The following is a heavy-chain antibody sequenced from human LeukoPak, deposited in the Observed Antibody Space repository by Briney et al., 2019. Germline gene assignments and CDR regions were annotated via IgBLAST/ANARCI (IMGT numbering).Heavy chain of an antibody. CDR1: GFTFSSYG. D-gene: IGHD3-22*01. CDR2: ISGSGGST. V-gene: IGHV3-23*01. J-gene: IGHJ4*02. CDR3: ARAGQRETITMIVVVITWAFDY. Sequence: GGSLRLSCAASGFTFSSYGMSWVRQAPGKGLEWVSAISGSGGSTYYADSVKGRFTISRDNSKNTLYLQMNSLRAEDTAVYYCARAGQRETITMIVVVITWAFDYWGQGTLVTVSS.